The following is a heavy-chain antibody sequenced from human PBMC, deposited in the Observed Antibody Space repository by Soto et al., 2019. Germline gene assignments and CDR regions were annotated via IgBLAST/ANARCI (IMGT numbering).Heavy chain of an antibody. D-gene: IGHD6-13*01. CDR2: IYYSGST. J-gene: IGHJ5*02. Sequence: QLQLQESGPGLVKPSETLSLTCTVSGGSISSSSYYWGWIRQPPGKGLEWIGSIYYSGSTYYNPSLKSRVTISVDTSKNQFSLKLSSVTAADAAVYYCARLGIAAAGTGGKSWFDPWGQGTLVTVSS. CDR1: GGSISSSSYY. V-gene: IGHV4-39*01. CDR3: ARLGIAAAGTGGKSWFDP.